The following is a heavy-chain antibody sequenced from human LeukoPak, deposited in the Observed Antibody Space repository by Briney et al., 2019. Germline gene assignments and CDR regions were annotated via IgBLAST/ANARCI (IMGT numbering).Heavy chain of an antibody. CDR3: ARDLLGFATTPLAD. CDR2: IKPNSGGT. V-gene: IGHV1-2*02. Sequence: ASVKVSCKASGYTFTGYYMHWVRQAPGQGLEWMGWIKPNSGGTNYAQKFQGRVTMTRDTSISTGYMEVRSLRSDDTAVYYCARDLLGFATTPLADWGQGSLVTVSS. CDR1: GYTFTGYY. D-gene: IGHD4-11*01. J-gene: IGHJ4*02.